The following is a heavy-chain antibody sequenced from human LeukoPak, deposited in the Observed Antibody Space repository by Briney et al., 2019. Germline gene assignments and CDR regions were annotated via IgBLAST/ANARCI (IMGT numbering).Heavy chain of an antibody. Sequence: PSETLSLTCTVSGGSLSSSSYYWGWIRQPPGKGLEWIGSIYYSGSTYYNPSLKSRVTISVDTSKNQFSLKLSSVTAADTAVYYCQARSYYDILTGHHRVNDYWGQGTLVTVSS. CDR1: GGSLSSSSYY. D-gene: IGHD3-9*01. CDR2: IYYSGST. CDR3: QARSYYDILTGHHRVNDY. V-gene: IGHV4-39*03. J-gene: IGHJ4*02.